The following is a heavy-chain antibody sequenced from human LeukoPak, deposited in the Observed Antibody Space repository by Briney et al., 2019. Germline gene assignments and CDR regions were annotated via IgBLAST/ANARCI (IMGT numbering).Heavy chain of an antibody. CDR2: IHHSGYT. V-gene: IGHV4-38-2*01. Sequence: PSETLSLTCAVSGYSITTSCYWGWIRQPPGKGLEWIGIIHHSGYTYYNPSLKSRVTMSLNTSKNQFSLHLSSVTAADTALYYCARASNSGYYYFDYWGQGTLVTVSS. D-gene: IGHD3-22*01. J-gene: IGHJ4*02. CDR1: GYSITTSCY. CDR3: ARASNSGYYYFDY.